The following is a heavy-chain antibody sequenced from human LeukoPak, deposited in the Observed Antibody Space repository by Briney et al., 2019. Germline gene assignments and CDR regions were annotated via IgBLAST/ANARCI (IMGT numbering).Heavy chain of an antibody. CDR3: ATSGRGQRRGDY. D-gene: IGHD1-1*01. CDR2: ISGSGGST. J-gene: IGHJ4*02. Sequence: GGSLRLSCAASGFTFSSYAMSWVRQAPGKGLEWVSAISGSGGSTYYADSVKGRFTISRDNSKNTLYLQMNSLRAEDTAVYYCATSGRGQRRGDYWGQGTLVTVSS. CDR1: GFTFSSYA. V-gene: IGHV3-23*01.